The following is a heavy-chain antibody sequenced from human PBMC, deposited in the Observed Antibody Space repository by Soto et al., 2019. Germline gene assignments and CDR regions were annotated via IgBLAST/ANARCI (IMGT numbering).Heavy chain of an antibody. CDR1: GGSISGYY. Sequence: SETLSLTCTVSGGSISGYYWSWIRQPPGKRLEWIGYIDYYGSTNYNPSLKSRVTISVDGSKNQLSLKLRSVTAAVTAMYYCARLNRHPPSWAQGTLVTVST. CDR2: IDYYGST. J-gene: IGHJ5*02. V-gene: IGHV4-59*12. CDR3: ARLNRHPPS.